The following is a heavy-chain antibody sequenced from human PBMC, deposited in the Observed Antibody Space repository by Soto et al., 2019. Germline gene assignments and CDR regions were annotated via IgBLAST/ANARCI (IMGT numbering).Heavy chain of an antibody. CDR2: ISVYNGNT. V-gene: IGHV1-18*04. J-gene: IGHJ6*02. CDR3: ARDIVVVPAAIGTPFYYYYGMDV. CDR1: GYTFTSYG. D-gene: IGHD2-2*01. Sequence: ASVKVSCKASGYTFTSYGISWVRQAPGQGLEWMGWISVYNGNTNYAQKLQGRVTMTTDTSTSTAYMELRSLRSDDTAVYYCARDIVVVPAAIGTPFYYYYGMDVWGQGTTVTVSS.